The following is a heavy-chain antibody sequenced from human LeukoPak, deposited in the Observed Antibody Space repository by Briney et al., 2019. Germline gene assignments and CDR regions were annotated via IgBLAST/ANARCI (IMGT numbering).Heavy chain of an antibody. CDR1: GYTFTGYY. CDR3: ARVWIAPRKNNKGKAYYFDY. CDR2: INPNSGGT. V-gene: IGHV1-2*02. Sequence: ASVKVSCKASGYTFTGYYMHWVRQAPGQGLEWMGWINPNSGGTNYAQKFQGRVTMTRDTSNSTAYMELSRLRSDDTAVYYCARVWIAPRKNNKGKAYYFDYWGQGTLVTVSS. J-gene: IGHJ4*02. D-gene: IGHD6-6*01.